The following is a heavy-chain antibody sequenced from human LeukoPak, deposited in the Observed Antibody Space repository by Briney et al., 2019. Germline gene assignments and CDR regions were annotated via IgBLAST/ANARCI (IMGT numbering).Heavy chain of an antibody. CDR1: GDSIRSSSYY. CDR2: IFYSGST. D-gene: IGHD3-22*01. V-gene: IGHV4-39*01. Sequence: PSETLSLTCNVSGDSIRSSSYYWGWIRQPPGKGLEWIGSIFYSGSTYYNPSLKSRVTISVDTSKNQFSLKLSSVTAADTAVYYCARHFSPVVTLYYFDYWGQGTLVTVSS. CDR3: ARHFSPVVTLYYFDY. J-gene: IGHJ4*02.